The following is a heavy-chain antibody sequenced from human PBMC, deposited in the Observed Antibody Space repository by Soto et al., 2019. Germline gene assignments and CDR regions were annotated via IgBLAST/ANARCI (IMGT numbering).Heavy chain of an antibody. CDR3: AKDTNDFWSGLDY. Sequence: EVQLVESGGGLVQPGRSLRLSCAASGFTFDDYAMHWVRQAPGKGLEWVSGISWNSGSIGYADSVKGRFTISRDNAKNALYLQMNSLRAEDTALYYCAKDTNDFWSGLDYWGQGTLVTVSS. V-gene: IGHV3-9*01. CDR2: ISWNSGSI. D-gene: IGHD3-3*01. CDR1: GFTFDDYA. J-gene: IGHJ4*02.